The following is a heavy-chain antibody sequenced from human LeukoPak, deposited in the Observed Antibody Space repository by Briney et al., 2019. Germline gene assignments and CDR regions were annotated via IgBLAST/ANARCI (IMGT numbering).Heavy chain of an antibody. CDR1: GFTFSSYA. Sequence: PGGSLRLSCAASGFTFSSYAMSWVRQPPGKGLEWIGEINHSGSTNYNPSLKSRVTISVDTSKNQFSLKLSSVTAADTAVYYCARGRGYSYGLGPFDYWGQGTLVTVSS. J-gene: IGHJ4*02. CDR2: INHSGST. CDR3: ARGRGYSYGLGPFDY. V-gene: IGHV4-34*01. D-gene: IGHD5-18*01.